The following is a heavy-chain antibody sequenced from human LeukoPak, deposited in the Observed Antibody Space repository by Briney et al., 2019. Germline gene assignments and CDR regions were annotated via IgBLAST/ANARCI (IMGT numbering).Heavy chain of an antibody. D-gene: IGHD6-13*01. CDR2: FNPENGNT. J-gene: IGHJ4*02. V-gene: IGHV1-18*01. CDR1: GYTFTSYG. CDR3: AREHSSSWDQFDY. Sequence: ASVKVSCKASGYTFTSYGITWVRQAPGQGLEWMGWFNPENGNTNYAQKVQGRVTMTADTSTSTSYMELRSLRSDGTAVYYCAREHSSSWDQFDYWGQGTLVTVSS.